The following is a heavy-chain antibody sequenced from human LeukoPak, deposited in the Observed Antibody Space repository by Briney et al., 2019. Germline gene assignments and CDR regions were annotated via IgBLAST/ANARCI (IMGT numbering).Heavy chain of an antibody. CDR3: ARAYYDSSGYYQHAFYY. CDR1: GFTFDDYG. J-gene: IGHJ4*02. CDR2: INWNGGST. D-gene: IGHD3-22*01. Sequence: GGSLRLSCAASGFTFDDYGMSWVRQAPGKGLEWVSGINWNGGSTGYADSVKGRFTISRDNAKNSLYLQMNSLRAEDTALYYCARAYYDSSGYYQHAFYYWGQGTLVTVSS. V-gene: IGHV3-20*04.